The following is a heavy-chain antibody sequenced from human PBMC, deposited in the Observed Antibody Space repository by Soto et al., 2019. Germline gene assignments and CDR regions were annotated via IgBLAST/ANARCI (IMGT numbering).Heavy chain of an antibody. D-gene: IGHD2-2*01. V-gene: IGHV4-4*02. J-gene: IGHJ6*02. CDR1: GGSISSNKW. CDR3: ARDDHIVVVPSSLGAMDV. CDR2: IYHSGST. Sequence: SETLSLTCAVYGGSISSNKWWSWVRQPPGKGLEWIGEIYHSGSTNYNPSLKGRVTISLDKSKNQFSLKMTSVTAADSAVYYCARDDHIVVVPSSLGAMDVWGQGTTVTVSS.